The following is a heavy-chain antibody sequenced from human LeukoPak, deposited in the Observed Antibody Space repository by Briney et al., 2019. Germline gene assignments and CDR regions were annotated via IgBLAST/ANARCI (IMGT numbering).Heavy chain of an antibody. CDR3: ARDMDVRIGHGYYDYGLDV. V-gene: IGHV3-9*01. CDR2: VSRIGYGL. J-gene: IGHJ6*02. D-gene: IGHD2-15*01. Sequence: SLRLSCSPSGFTFDDYAFRSVRPAPGESREWVSGVSRIGYGLGNADAVTAPFTITSDKAKNSLYLKMNSLRVEDTALYCSARDMDVRIGHGYYDYGLDVWGQGTTVTVSS. CDR1: GFTFDDYA.